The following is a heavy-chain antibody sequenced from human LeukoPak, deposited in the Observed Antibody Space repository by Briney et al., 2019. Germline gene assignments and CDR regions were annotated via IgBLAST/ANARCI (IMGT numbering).Heavy chain of an antibody. Sequence: PGQSLRLSCEASEFIFSKYWMSWVRQAPEKGLEWVARINQDGTEKYSVDSVKGRFTISRDNAKNSLYLQINNVKVEDTAVYYCARTSVNSLWDDAFDIWGQGTMVTVSS. CDR3: ARTSVNSLWDDAFDI. V-gene: IGHV3-7*05. CDR1: EFIFSKYW. D-gene: IGHD4-17*01. CDR2: INQDGTEK. J-gene: IGHJ3*02.